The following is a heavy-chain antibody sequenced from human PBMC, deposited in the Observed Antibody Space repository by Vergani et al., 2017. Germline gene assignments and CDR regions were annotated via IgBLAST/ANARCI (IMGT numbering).Heavy chain of an antibody. V-gene: IGHV3-9*01. J-gene: IGHJ3*02. D-gene: IGHD3-3*01. CDR1: GFTFDDYA. CDR2: ISRNSGTI. Sequence: EVQLVESGGGLVQPGRSLRLSCAASGFTFDDYAMHWVRQAPGKGLEWVSVISRNSGTIAYADSVKGRFTISRDNAKNSLYLQMNSLRAEDTAVYYCARDTPYYDFWSGYWNAFDIWGQGTMVTVSS. CDR3: ARDTPYYDFWSGYWNAFDI.